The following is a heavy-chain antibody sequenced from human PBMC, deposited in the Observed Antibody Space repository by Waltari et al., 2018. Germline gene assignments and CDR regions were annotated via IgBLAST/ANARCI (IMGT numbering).Heavy chain of an antibody. J-gene: IGHJ5*02. V-gene: IGHV1-46*01. CDR2: INPGDGRA. Sequence: QVQLVQSGAEVKKPGASVKISCKASGYTFTNYYINWVRQAPGQGPEWMGIINPGDGRATYAQKFLGRVTMTWDTSTSTVDMERSSLESEDTAVYYCARGFGYCSSTRCYTWFDPWGQGTLVTVSS. D-gene: IGHD2-2*02. CDR1: GYTFTNYY. CDR3: ARGFGYCSSTRCYTWFDP.